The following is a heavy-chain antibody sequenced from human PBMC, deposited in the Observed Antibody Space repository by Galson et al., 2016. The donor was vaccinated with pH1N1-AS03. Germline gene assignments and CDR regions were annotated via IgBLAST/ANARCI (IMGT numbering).Heavy chain of an antibody. CDR3: STGLLWFDFFEV. Sequence: SLRLSCAASGFSFTNAWMNWVRQVPGKGLEWVGRIKSKTHGGTTVYAAPVKGRFTISRDDSKNMVYLQMNSLKTEDTAVYYCSTGLLWFDFFEVWGPGTLVTVSS. J-gene: IGHJ4*02. D-gene: IGHD2-21*02. CDR2: IKSKTHGGTT. V-gene: IGHV3-15*01. CDR1: GFSFTNAW.